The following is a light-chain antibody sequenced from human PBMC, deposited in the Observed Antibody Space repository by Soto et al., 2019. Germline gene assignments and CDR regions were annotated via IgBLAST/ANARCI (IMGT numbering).Light chain of an antibody. CDR3: QQYNNWPWT. CDR2: GAS. J-gene: IGKJ1*01. CDR1: QSISSS. V-gene: IGKV3-15*01. Sequence: EIVMTQSPATLSVSPGERATLSCRASQSISSSLAWYQQKPGQAPRLLIYGASTRDTGIPARFGGSGSGTEFTLTISSLQSEDFAVYYCQQYNNWPWTFGQGTKVEIK.